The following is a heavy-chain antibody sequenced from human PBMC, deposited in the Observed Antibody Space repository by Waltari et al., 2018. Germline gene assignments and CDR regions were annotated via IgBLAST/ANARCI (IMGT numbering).Heavy chain of an antibody. D-gene: IGHD1-26*01. J-gene: IGHJ4*02. V-gene: IGHV4-59*11. Sequence: QVQLQESGPGLVKPSETLSLTCTVPGGSISSHYWSWIRPPPGKGLEWIGYIHYSGSTNYNPSLKSRVTISVDTSKNQFSLKLSSVTAADTAVYYCARAAGELLPYYFDYWGQGTLVTVSS. CDR2: IHYSGST. CDR1: GGSISSHY. CDR3: ARAAGELLPYYFDY.